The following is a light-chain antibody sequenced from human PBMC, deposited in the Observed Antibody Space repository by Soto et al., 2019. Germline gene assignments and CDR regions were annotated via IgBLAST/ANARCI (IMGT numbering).Light chain of an antibody. Sequence: DIVITQSPLSLPVTPGEPASISCRSSHSLLYSNGYNYLDWYLQKPGQSPQLLIYLGSNRASGVPDRFSGSGSGTDFTLKISRVEAEDVGVYYCMQALQTPRTFGHGTKVDIK. CDR2: LGS. CDR1: HSLLYSNGYNY. CDR3: MQALQTPRT. J-gene: IGKJ1*01. V-gene: IGKV2-28*01.